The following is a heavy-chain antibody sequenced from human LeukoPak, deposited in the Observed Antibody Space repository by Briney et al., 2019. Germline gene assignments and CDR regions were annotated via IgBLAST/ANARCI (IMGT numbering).Heavy chain of an antibody. Sequence: SETLSLTCTVSGGSISSYYWSWIRQPPGKGLEWIGYIYYSGSTNYNPSLKSRVTISVDTSKNQFSLKLSSVTAADTAVYYCASGAGDSSGYWPNYYYMDVWGKGTTVTVSS. CDR1: GGSISSYY. V-gene: IGHV4-59*01. CDR3: ASGAGDSSGYWPNYYYMDV. D-gene: IGHD3-22*01. CDR2: IYYSGST. J-gene: IGHJ6*03.